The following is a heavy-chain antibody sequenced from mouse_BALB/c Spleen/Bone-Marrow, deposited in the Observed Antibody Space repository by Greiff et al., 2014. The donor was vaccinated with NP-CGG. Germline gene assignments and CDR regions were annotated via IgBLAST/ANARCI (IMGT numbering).Heavy chain of an antibody. V-gene: IGHV6-6*01. CDR2: IRGTADNHAT. J-gene: IGHJ4*01. CDR3: TRRGALDF. CDR1: GFTFSDAW. Sequence: EVQLVESGGGLVQPGGSMKLSCAASGFTFSDAWMDWVRQSPEKGLEWVAEIRGTADNHATYYSESVKGRFTISRDDSKSNIYLQMNSLRAEDTGIYYCTRRGALDFWGQGTSVTVSS.